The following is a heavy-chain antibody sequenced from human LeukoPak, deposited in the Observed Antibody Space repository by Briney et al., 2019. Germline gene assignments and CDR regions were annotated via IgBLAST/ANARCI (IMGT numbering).Heavy chain of an antibody. J-gene: IGHJ4*02. V-gene: IGHV1-18*01. CDR3: ARDRTTVTTMSFDY. Sequence: ASVKVSCKASGYTFTSYGISWVRQAPGQGLEWMGWISAYNGNTNYAQKLQGRVTMTTDTSTSTAYMELRSLRSDDTAVYYCARDRTTVTTMSFDYWGQGTLVTVSS. CDR2: ISAYNGNT. CDR1: GYTFTSYG. D-gene: IGHD4-11*01.